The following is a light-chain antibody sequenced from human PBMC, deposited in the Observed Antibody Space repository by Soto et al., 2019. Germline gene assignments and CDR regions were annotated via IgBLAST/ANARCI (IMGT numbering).Light chain of an antibody. J-gene: IGKJ4*01. Sequence: DIQMTQYPASRSASGGDRVTITCRASQSISSYLNLYQQKPGKAPNLLIYTASTLQIGVPSRFSGSGSGTDFTLTISSLQTEDFATYYRQQTYNFPVTFGGGTKVDIK. CDR2: TAS. V-gene: IGKV1-39*01. CDR3: QQTYNFPVT. CDR1: QSISSY.